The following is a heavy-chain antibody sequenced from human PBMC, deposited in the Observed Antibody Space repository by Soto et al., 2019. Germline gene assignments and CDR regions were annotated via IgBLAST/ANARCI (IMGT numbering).Heavy chain of an antibody. CDR3: ARDHYYGSGRDDWYFDL. V-gene: IGHV3-33*01. Sequence: QVQLVESGGGVVQPGRSLRLSCAASGFTFSSYGMHWVRQAPGKGLECVAVIWDDGSNKYYADSVKGRFTISRDNSKNTLYLQMNRLSAEDTAVYYCARDHYYGSGRDDWYFDLWFRGTLVTVSS. CDR1: GFTFSSYG. CDR2: IWDDGSNK. D-gene: IGHD3-10*01. J-gene: IGHJ2*01.